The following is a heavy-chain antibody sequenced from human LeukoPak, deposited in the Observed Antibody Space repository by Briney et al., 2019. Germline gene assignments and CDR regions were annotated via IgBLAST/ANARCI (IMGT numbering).Heavy chain of an antibody. CDR1: GFTFNTYW. Sequence: GGSLRLSCVASGFTFNTYWMHWVRQAPGKGPVWVSRIKNDGSSTSYADSVKGRFTISRDNAKNTLYLQMNSLRAEDTAVYYCARGEVDTAMVLNYWGQGTLVTVSS. CDR2: IKNDGSST. D-gene: IGHD5-18*01. J-gene: IGHJ4*02. V-gene: IGHV3-74*01. CDR3: ARGEVDTAMVLNY.